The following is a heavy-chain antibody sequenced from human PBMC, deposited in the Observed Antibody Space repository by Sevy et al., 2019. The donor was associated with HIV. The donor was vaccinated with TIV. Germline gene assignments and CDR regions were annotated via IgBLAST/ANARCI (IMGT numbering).Heavy chain of an antibody. CDR1: GFTFSISA. Sequence: GGSLRLSCAASGFTFSISAMTWVRQAPGKGLEWVSVISGSGNSAYYADSVKGRFTISRDNSKNTLSLQMNSLRAEDTAVYYCAKGGRSYGDSYFDHWGQGPLVTVSS. V-gene: IGHV3-23*01. CDR2: ISGSGNSA. CDR3: AKGGRSYGDSYFDH. D-gene: IGHD5-18*01. J-gene: IGHJ4*02.